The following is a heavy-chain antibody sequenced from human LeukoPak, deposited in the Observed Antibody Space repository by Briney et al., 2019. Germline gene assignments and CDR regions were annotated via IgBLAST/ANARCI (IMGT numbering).Heavy chain of an antibody. J-gene: IGHJ4*02. Sequence: GGSLRLSCAASGFTFSSYAMSWVRQAPGKGLEWVSAISGSGGSTYYADPVKGRFTISRDNSKNTLYLQMNSLRAEDTAVYYCAKVPTPARTPPFDYWGQGTLVTVSS. CDR2: ISGSGGST. CDR3: AKVPTPARTPPFDY. V-gene: IGHV3-23*01. CDR1: GFTFSSYA. D-gene: IGHD1-14*01.